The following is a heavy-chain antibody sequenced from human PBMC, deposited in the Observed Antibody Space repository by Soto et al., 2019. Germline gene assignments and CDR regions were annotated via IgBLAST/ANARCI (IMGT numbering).Heavy chain of an antibody. Sequence: PGGSRRLSCVVAGCTFNSYSVNWGRQAPGKGLEWASSISPRSDIYYADQVKGRFTIASDNAKNSLSLELHSLRVEDTGVYYCAREKTAWPLAYGSDVWGQGTTVTVSS. CDR3: AREKTAWPLAYGSDV. V-gene: IGHV3-21*01. J-gene: IGHJ6*02. D-gene: IGHD2-21*02. CDR2: ISPRSDI. CDR1: GCTFNSYS.